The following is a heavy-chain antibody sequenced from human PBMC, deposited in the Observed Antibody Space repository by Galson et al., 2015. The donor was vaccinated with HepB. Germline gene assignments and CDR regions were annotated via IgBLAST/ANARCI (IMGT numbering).Heavy chain of an antibody. J-gene: IGHJ3*02. CDR1: GFTFSDYY. CDR3: ARAPPNYYDSSGYLLPDAFDI. CDR2: ISSSGSTI. V-gene: IGHV3-11*01. Sequence: SLRLSCAASGFTFSDYYMSWIRQAPGKGLEWVSYISSSGSTIYYADSVKGRFTISRDNAKDSLYLQMNSLRAEDTAVYYCARAPPNYYDSSGYLLPDAFDIWGQGTMVTVSS. D-gene: IGHD3-22*01.